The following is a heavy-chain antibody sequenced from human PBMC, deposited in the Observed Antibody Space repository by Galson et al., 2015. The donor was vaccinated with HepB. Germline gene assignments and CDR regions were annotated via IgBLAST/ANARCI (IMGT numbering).Heavy chain of an antibody. D-gene: IGHD2-2*01. CDR1: GFTFSSQT. Sequence: SLRLSCAASGFTFSSQTVNWVRQAPGKVLEWISFISSDGSVIYHADSVKGRFTISRDNAKNSLYLQMTSLRVDDTAVYYCARNLPAADYWGQGTLVTVSS. V-gene: IGHV3-48*04. CDR3: ARNLPAADY. CDR2: ISSDGSVI. J-gene: IGHJ4*02.